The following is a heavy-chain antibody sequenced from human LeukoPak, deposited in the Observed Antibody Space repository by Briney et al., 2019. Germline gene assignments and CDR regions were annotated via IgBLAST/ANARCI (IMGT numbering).Heavy chain of an antibody. D-gene: IGHD5-12*01. V-gene: IGHV1-2*02. CDR2: INPNSGGT. CDR1: GYTFTGYY. CDR3: ARDGSRIVATIFYYYYYMDV. J-gene: IGHJ6*03. Sequence: GASVKVSCKASGYTFTGYYMHWVRQAPGQGLEWMGWINPNSGGTNYAQKFQGRVTMTRDTSISTAYMELSRLRSDDTAVYYCARDGSRIVATIFYYYYYMDVWGKGTTVTISS.